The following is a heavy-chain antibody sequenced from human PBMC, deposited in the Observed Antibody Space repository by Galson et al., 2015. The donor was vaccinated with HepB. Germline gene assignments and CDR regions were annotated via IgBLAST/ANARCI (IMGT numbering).Heavy chain of an antibody. CDR2: IIPIFGTA. V-gene: IGHV1-69*13. D-gene: IGHD2-21*02. CDR1: GGTFSSYA. CDR3: ARVAAYCGGDCWLDV. Sequence: SVKVSCKASGGTFSSYAISWVRQAPGQGLEWMGGIIPIFGTANYAQKFQGRVTITADESTSTAYMELSSLRSEDTAVYYCARVAAYCGGDCWLDVWGQGTAVTVSS. J-gene: IGHJ6*02.